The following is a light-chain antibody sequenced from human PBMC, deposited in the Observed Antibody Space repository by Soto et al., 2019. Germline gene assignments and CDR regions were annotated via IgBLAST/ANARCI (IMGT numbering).Light chain of an antibody. J-gene: IGKJ4*02. Sequence: EIVLTQTPCILSLSPGDTATLSCRASQNLRSSLAWYQQRPGQAPRPLIYGTSSRAAGIPTRFSGSGSGTDFTLSITSLEPEAFAVYYCQQYETSHGLTCGRGTEVPI. CDR1: QNLRSS. V-gene: IGKV3-20*01. CDR2: GTS. CDR3: QQYETSHGLT.